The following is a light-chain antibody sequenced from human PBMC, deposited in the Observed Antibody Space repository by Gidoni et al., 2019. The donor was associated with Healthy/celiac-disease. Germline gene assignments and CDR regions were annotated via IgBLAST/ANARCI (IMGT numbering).Light chain of an antibody. Sequence: EIVLTQSPATLSLSPGERATLSCRASQSVSSYLAWYQQKPGQAPKLLIYDASNWATGIPARFSGSGSGTDFTLTISSLEPEDFAVYYCQQRSNSPPFTFGQGTRLEIK. J-gene: IGKJ5*01. V-gene: IGKV3-11*01. CDR1: QSVSSY. CDR2: DAS. CDR3: QQRSNSPPFT.